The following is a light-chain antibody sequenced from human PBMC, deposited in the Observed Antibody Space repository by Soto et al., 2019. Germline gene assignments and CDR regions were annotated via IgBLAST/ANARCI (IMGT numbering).Light chain of an antibody. V-gene: IGKV3-20*01. J-gene: IGKJ1*01. CDR2: GAS. CDR3: QQYGSSPET. CDR1: QNISSY. Sequence: IVLTQSPATLSLSPGKRATLSCRASQNISSYLIWYQQKPGQAPRLLIYGASSRATGIPDRFSGSGSGTDFTLTINRLEPEDFAVYYCQQYGSSPETFGQGTKVDIK.